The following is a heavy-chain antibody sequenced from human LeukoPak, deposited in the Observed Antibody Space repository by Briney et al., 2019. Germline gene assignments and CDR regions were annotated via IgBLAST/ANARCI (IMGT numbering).Heavy chain of an antibody. CDR3: AKDYDFWSGYSFDY. CDR2: ISYDGSNK. Sequence: GGSLRLSCAASGFTFSSCGMHWVRQAPGKGLEWVAVISYDGSNKYYADSVKGRFTISRDNSKNTLYLQMNSLRAEDTAVYYCAKDYDFWSGYSFDYWGQGTLVTVSS. CDR1: GFTFSSCG. D-gene: IGHD3-3*01. J-gene: IGHJ4*02. V-gene: IGHV3-30*18.